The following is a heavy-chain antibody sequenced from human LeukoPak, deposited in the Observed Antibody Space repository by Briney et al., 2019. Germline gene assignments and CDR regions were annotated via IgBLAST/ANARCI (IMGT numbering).Heavy chain of an antibody. V-gene: IGHV3-48*03. Sequence: GGSLRLSCAASGFTFSSYEMNWVRQAPGKGLEWVSYISSSGSTIYYADSVKGRFTISRDNAKNSLYLQMNSLRAEDTAVHYCASSSYDILTGYYRELDYWGQGTLVTVSS. CDR3: ASSSYDILTGYYRELDY. D-gene: IGHD3-9*01. CDR2: ISSSGSTI. J-gene: IGHJ4*02. CDR1: GFTFSSYE.